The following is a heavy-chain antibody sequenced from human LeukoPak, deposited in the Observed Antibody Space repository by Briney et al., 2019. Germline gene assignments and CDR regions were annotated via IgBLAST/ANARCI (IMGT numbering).Heavy chain of an antibody. CDR1: GFTFSDYW. V-gene: IGHV3-7*01. Sequence: GGSLRLSCAVSGFTFSDYWMSWVRQAPGKGLEWVANIKEDGSEKYYVDSVKGRLTISRDNAKNSLYLQMNSLRAEDTALYYCARELKALWRDYFDYWGQGTLVTVSS. D-gene: IGHD2-21*01. J-gene: IGHJ4*02. CDR2: IKEDGSEK. CDR3: ARELKALWRDYFDY.